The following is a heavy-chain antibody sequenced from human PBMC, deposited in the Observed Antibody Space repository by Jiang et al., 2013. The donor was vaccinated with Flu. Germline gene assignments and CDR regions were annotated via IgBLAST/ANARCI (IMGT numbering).Heavy chain of an antibody. V-gene: IGHV6-1*01. D-gene: IGHD6-19*01. CDR2: TYYRSKWYN. Sequence: ISGDSVSSNSAAWNWIRQSPSRGLEWLGRTYYRSKWYNDYAVSVKSRITINPDTSKNQFSLQLNSVTPEDTAVYYCARVLKHSSGANYFDYWGQGTLVTVSS. CDR1: GDSVSSNSAA. J-gene: IGHJ4*02. CDR3: ARVLKHSSGANYFDY.